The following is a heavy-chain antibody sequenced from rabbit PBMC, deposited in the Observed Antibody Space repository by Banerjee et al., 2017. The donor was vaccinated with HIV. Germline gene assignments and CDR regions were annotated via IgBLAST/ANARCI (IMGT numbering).Heavy chain of an antibody. CDR2: IYAGLVPNA. D-gene: IGHD8-1*01. CDR1: GFSFSSSYY. J-gene: IGHJ4*01. Sequence: QSLEVSRGDLVKPGASLTLTCTASGFSFSSSYYMCWVRQPPGKGPEWIACIYAGLVPNAYYATWAKGRFTISKTSSTTVTLQMTSLTAADTATYFCAREEGSSYLFKLWGQGTLVTVS. CDR3: AREEGSSYLFKL. V-gene: IGHV1S40*01.